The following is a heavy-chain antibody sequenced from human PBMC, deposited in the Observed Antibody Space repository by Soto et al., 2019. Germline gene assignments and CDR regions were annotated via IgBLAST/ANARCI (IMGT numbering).Heavy chain of an antibody. V-gene: IGHV3-11*05. CDR1: GVSFNDYY. Sequence: GGSPGLSCAASGVSFNDYYMSWVRQAPGKGLEWVSYISTSSTYINYADSVKGRFTISRDNAKNSLFLQMDDLRVEDTAVYYNERGYPSGNYYLFFWGQGA. D-gene: IGHD1-26*01. J-gene: IGHJ4*02. CDR3: ERGYPSGNYYLFF. CDR2: ISTSSTYI.